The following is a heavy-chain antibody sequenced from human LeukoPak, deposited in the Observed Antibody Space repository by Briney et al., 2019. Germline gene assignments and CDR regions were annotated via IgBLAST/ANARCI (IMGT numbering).Heavy chain of an antibody. CDR2: IYYSGST. Sequence: PSETLSLTCTVSGGSISSYYWSWIRQPPGKGLEWIGYIYYSGSTNYNPSLKSRVTISVDTSKNQFSLKLSSVTAADTAVYYCARLLMGGYEAAAGTGTYYYGMDVWGQGTTVTVSS. CDR3: ARLLMGGYEAAAGTGTYYYGMDV. CDR1: GGSISSYY. D-gene: IGHD6-13*01. V-gene: IGHV4-59*08. J-gene: IGHJ6*02.